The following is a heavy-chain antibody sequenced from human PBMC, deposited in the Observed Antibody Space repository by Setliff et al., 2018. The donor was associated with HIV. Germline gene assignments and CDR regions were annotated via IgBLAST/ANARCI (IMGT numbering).Heavy chain of an antibody. CDR1: GVSTNTYY. Sequence: SETLSLTCSVSGVSTNTYYWSWIRQPPGKGLECFGYIYNGGNTNYNPSLESRVSMSLDTSKNQFSLKLTSVTAADTAAHFCARTRYYYDSSDRYWVIDSWGPGTLVTVSS. CDR3: ARTRYYYDSSDRYWVIDS. V-gene: IGHV4-59*01. D-gene: IGHD3-22*01. CDR2: IYNGGNT. J-gene: IGHJ5*01.